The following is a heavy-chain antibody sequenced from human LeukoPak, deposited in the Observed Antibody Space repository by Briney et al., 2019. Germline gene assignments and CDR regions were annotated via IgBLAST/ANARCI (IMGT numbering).Heavy chain of an antibody. CDR2: TKYRSKWYN. Sequence: SQTLSLTCAISGDSVSSSSATWNWIRQSPSRGLEWLGRTKYRSKWYNDYEDSVKSRITINPDTSKNQFSLQLNSVSPEDTAVYYCARGRDGINCFDYWGQGTLVTVSS. V-gene: IGHV6-1*01. CDR1: GDSVSSSSAT. D-gene: IGHD5-24*01. J-gene: IGHJ4*02. CDR3: ARGRDGINCFDY.